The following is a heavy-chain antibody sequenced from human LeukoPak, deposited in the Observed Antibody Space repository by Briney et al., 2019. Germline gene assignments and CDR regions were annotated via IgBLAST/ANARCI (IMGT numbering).Heavy chain of an antibody. CDR3: AKYSGNYLRPFDY. J-gene: IGHJ4*02. V-gene: IGHV3-23*01. CDR2: ISGSGGST. CDR1: GFTFSSYA. D-gene: IGHD1-26*01. Sequence: PGGSLRLSCAASGFTFSSYAMSWVRQAPGKGLEWVSAISGSGGSTHYADSVKGRFTISRDNSKNTLYLQMNSLRAEDTAVYHCAKYSGNYLRPFDYWGQGTLVTVSS.